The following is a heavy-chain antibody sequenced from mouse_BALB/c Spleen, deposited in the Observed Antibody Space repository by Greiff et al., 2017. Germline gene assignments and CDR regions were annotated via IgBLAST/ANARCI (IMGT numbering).Heavy chain of an antibody. CDR3: ARGTLSGYYVGPYFDY. CDR1: GYSFTGYN. V-gene: IGHV1-39*01. CDR2: IDPYYGGT. Sequence: EVQLKQSGPELEKPGASVKISCKASGYSFTGYNMNWVKQSNGKSLEWIGNIDPYYGGTSYNQKFKGKATLTVDKSSSTAYMQLKSLTSEDSAVYYCARGTLSGYYVGPYFDYWGQGTTLTVSS. D-gene: IGHD2-3*01. J-gene: IGHJ2*01.